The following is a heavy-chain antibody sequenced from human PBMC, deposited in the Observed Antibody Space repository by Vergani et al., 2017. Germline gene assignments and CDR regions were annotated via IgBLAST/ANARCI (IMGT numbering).Heavy chain of an antibody. CDR3: AKDTSGVPAASGDAFDI. Sequence: EVQLVESGGGLVQPGRSLRLSCAASGFTFDDYAMHWVRQAPGKGLEWVSGISWNSGSIGYADSVKGRFTISSDNAKNSLYLQMNSLRAEDTALYYCAKDTSGVPAASGDAFDIWGQGTMVTVSS. D-gene: IGHD2-2*01. J-gene: IGHJ3*02. CDR1: GFTFDDYA. CDR2: ISWNSGSI. V-gene: IGHV3-9*01.